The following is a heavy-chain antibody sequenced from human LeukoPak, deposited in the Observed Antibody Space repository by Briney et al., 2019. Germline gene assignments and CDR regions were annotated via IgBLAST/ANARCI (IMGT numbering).Heavy chain of an antibody. CDR1: GGTFSSYA. J-gene: IGHJ6*02. Sequence: SVKVSCTASGGTFSSYAISWVRQAPGQGLEWMGRIIPILGIANYAQKFQGRVTITADKSTSTAYMELSSLRSEDTAVYYCARNPLPDTSSYYYYGMDVWGQGTTVTVSS. V-gene: IGHV1-69*04. CDR2: IIPILGIA. D-gene: IGHD2-2*02. CDR3: ARNPLPDTSSYYYYGMDV.